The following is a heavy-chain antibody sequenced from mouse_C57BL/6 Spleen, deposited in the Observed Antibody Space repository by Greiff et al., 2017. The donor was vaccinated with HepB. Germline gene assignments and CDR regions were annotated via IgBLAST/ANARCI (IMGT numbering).Heavy chain of an antibody. CDR3: ARDGGEYGFAY. J-gene: IGHJ3*01. Sequence: EVKLVESEGGLVQPGSSMKLSCTASGFTFSDYYMAWVRQVPEKGLEWVANINYDGSSTYYLDSLKSRFIISRDNAKNILYLQMSSLKSEDTATYYCARDGGEYGFAYWGQGTLVTVSA. D-gene: IGHD5-1*01. CDR1: GFTFSDYY. V-gene: IGHV5-16*01. CDR2: INYDGSST.